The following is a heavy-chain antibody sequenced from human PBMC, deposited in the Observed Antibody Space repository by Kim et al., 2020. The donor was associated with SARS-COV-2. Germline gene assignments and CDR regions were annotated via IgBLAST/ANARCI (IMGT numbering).Heavy chain of an antibody. Sequence: SETLSLTCAVYGGSFSGYYWSWIRQPPGKGLEWIGEINHSGSTNYNPSLKSRVTISVDTSKNQFSLKLSSVTAADTAVYYCARAVGYSYGYIDDYWGQGTLVTVSS. D-gene: IGHD5-18*01. J-gene: IGHJ4*02. CDR2: INHSGST. CDR1: GGSFSGYY. V-gene: IGHV4-34*01. CDR3: ARAVGYSYGYIDDY.